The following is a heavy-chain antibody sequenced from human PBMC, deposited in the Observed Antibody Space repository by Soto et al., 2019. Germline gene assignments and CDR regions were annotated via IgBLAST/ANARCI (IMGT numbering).Heavy chain of an antibody. CDR3: ARGDCKTSCYIGF. CDR2: ITSSGGAT. Sequence: GSVRLSCAASGFGFSNYEMNWVRQAPGKGLEWVSYITSSGGATMYADSVKGRFTISRDNAKDSLYLQMNSLRVEDTAVYYCARGDCKTSCYIGFWGQGALVTVSS. CDR1: GFGFSNYE. D-gene: IGHD2-2*02. V-gene: IGHV3-48*03. J-gene: IGHJ4*02.